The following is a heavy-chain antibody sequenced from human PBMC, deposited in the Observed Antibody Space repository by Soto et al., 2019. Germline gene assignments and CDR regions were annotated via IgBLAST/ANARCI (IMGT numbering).Heavy chain of an antibody. Sequence: EVQLVESGGGSVQPGGSLRLSCAASGFTVSSNYMSWFRQAPGRGLEWVSSIYSIGSADYADSVKGRFTISGDNSKNTMFLQMNSLRAEDTAVYYCAAGDYASGSRDYWGQGTLVTVSS. CDR2: IYSIGSA. D-gene: IGHD3-10*01. V-gene: IGHV3-66*01. CDR3: AAGDYASGSRDY. J-gene: IGHJ4*02. CDR1: GFTVSSNY.